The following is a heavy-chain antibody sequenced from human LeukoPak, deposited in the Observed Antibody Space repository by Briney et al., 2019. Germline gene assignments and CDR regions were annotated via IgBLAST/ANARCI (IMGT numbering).Heavy chain of an antibody. V-gene: IGHV3-64*01. CDR2: ISSNGGST. Sequence: GGSLSLSCAASGFTFSSYAMHRVRQAPGKGLEYVSAISSNGGSTYYANSVKGRFTISRDNSKNTLYLQMGSLRAEDMAVYYCARGLFREWCLCYMDVWGKGTTVTVSS. D-gene: IGHD3-3*01. J-gene: IGHJ6*03. CDR1: GFTFSSYA. CDR3: ARGLFREWCLCYMDV.